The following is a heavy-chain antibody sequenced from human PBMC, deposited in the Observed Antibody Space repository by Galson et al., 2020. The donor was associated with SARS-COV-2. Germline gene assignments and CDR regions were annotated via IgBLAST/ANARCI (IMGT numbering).Heavy chain of an antibody. CDR1: GFTFSNYA. CDR3: AKVDSMELGSPYQYYGMDV. Sequence: GESLKISCAASGFTFSNYAMSWVRQAPGKGLEWISAISGTVSSTYYADSVKGRLTIARDNSKKMLYLQMNSLRAEDTAVYYCAKVDSMELGSPYQYYGMDVWGQRTTVTVSS. CDR2: ISGTVSST. V-gene: IGHV3-23*01. J-gene: IGHJ6*02. D-gene: IGHD1-7*01.